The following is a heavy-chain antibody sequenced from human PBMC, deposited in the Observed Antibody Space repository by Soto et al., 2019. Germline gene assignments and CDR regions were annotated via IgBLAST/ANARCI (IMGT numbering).Heavy chain of an antibody. J-gene: IGHJ3*02. CDR1: VCSFTRHL. V-gene: IGHV5-51*01. Sequence: PVEALKISCPTSVCSFTRHLIGWVRQMPGKGLEWVGSIYPGDSDTRYSLSFEGHVTISADKSTTTAFLHWSSLRASDTGMFYCARARQARENDASDIWGLGTLVTVSS. CDR3: ARARQARENDASDI. CDR2: IYPGDSDT.